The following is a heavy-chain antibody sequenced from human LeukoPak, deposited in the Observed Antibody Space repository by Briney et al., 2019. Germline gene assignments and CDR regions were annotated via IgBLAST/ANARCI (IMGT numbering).Heavy chain of an antibody. CDR3: ARESRVAGSFDY. CDR2: IWYDGSNK. V-gene: IGHV3-33*08. J-gene: IGHJ4*02. D-gene: IGHD6-19*01. Sequence: GGSLRLSCAASGFTVNSNYMTWVRQAPGKGLEWVAVIWYDGSNKYYADSVKGRFTTSRDNSKNTLYLQMNSLRAEDTAVYYCARESRVAGSFDYWGQGTLVTVSS. CDR1: GFTVNSNY.